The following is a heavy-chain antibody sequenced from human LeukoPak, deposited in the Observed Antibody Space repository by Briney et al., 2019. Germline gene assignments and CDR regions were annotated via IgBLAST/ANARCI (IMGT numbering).Heavy chain of an antibody. CDR1: GFTFSSYS. D-gene: IGHD2-2*01. CDR2: ISGSGGST. J-gene: IGHJ4*02. V-gene: IGHV3-23*01. CDR3: AKDREIVVVPAAHSYFDY. Sequence: PGGSLRLSCAASGFTFSSYSMNWVRQAPGKGLEWVSAISGSGGSTYYADSVKGRFTISRDNSKNTLYLQMNSLRAEDTAVYYCAKDREIVVVPAAHSYFDYWGQGTLVTVSS.